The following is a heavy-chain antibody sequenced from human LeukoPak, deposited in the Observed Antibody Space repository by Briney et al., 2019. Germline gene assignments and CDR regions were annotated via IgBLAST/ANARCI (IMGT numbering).Heavy chain of an antibody. CDR2: FDPGSGEI. D-gene: IGHD2/OR15-2a*01. CDR1: GYSITELS. V-gene: IGHV1-24*01. CDR3: ATGTHYVLLPF. Sequence: AASVKVSCKVSGYSITELSTHWVRQAPGKGLEWMGGFDPGSGEIIYEQKFQDRVTMTEDTSTNTAYMELSRLRSEDTALYYCATGTHYVLLPFWGQGTLVTVSS. J-gene: IGHJ4*02.